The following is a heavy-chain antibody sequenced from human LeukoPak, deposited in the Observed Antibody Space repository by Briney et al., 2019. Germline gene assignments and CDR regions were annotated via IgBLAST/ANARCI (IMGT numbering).Heavy chain of an antibody. J-gene: IGHJ4*02. CDR2: IRYDGSNK. CDR3: AKTYYYDSSGYYYQGLYFDY. V-gene: IGHV3-30*02. CDR1: GFTFSSYG. D-gene: IGHD3-22*01. Sequence: GGPLRLSCAASGFTFSSYGMHWVRQAPGKGLEWVAFIRYDGSNKYYADSVKGRFTISRDNSKNTLYLQMNSLRAEDTAVYYCAKTYYYDSSGYYYQGLYFDYWGQGTLVTVSS.